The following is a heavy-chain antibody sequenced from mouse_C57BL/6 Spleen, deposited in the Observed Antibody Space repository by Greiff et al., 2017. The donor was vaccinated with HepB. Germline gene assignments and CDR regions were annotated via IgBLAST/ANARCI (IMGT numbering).Heavy chain of an antibody. Sequence: DVKLQESGGGLVKPGGSLKLSCAASGFTFSSYTMSWVRQTPEKRLEWVATISGGGGNTYYPDSVKGRFTISSDNAKNTLYLQMSSLRSEDTALYYCARQGQTAQALFDYWGQGTTHTVSS. CDR1: GFTFSSYT. V-gene: IGHV5-9*01. CDR2: ISGGGGNT. J-gene: IGHJ2*01. D-gene: IGHD3-2*02. CDR3: ARQGQTAQALFDY.